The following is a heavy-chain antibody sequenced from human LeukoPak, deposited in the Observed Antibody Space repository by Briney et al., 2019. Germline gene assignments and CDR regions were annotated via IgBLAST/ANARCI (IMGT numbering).Heavy chain of an antibody. V-gene: IGHV1-18*01. CDR1: GYSFTSYG. D-gene: IGHD1-14*01. J-gene: IGHJ4*02. CDR3: ARSDGTRRSHFDS. CDR2: ISAYNGNT. Sequence: ALVKVSCKASGYSFTSYGISWVRQAPGQGLEWRGWISAYNGNTNYAQKFQGRVTLTTDTSTSTAYMELWSLRSDDTAVYYCARSDGTRRSHFDSWGQGTLVTVSS.